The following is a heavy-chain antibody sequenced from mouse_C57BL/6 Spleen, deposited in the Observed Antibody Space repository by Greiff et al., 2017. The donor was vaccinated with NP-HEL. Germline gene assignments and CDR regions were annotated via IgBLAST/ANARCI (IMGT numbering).Heavy chain of an antibody. CDR2: ISYDGST. V-gene: IGHV3-6*01. CDR1: GYSITSGYY. J-gene: IGHJ4*01. CDR3: AGVYYAMDY. Sequence: ESGPGLVKPSQSLSLTCSVSGYSITSGYYWNWIRQLPGNKLEWMGYISYDGSTNYNPSLKNRITITRDTSKNQFFLKLKSVTTEDTATYYCAGVYYAMDYWGQGTSVTVSS.